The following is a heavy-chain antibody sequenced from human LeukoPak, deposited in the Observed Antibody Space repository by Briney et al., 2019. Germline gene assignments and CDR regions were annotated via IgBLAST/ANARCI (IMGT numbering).Heavy chain of an antibody. CDR1: GYTFTGYY. D-gene: IGHD2-15*01. CDR2: INPNSGGT. Sequence: ASVKVSCKASGYTFTGYYMHWVRQAPGQGLEWMGWINPNSGGTNYAQKFQGRVTMTRDTSISTAYMELGRLRSEDTAVYYCARDPLYCSGGSCYNWFDPWGQGTLVTVSS. J-gene: IGHJ5*02. V-gene: IGHV1-2*02. CDR3: ARDPLYCSGGSCYNWFDP.